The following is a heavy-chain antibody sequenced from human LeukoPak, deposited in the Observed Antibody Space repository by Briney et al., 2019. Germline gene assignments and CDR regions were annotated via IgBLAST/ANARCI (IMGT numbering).Heavy chain of an antibody. Sequence: GGSLRLSCGASGFTFSSYWMSWVRQAPGKGLEWVANIKQDGSEKFYVDSVKGRFTISRDNAKNSLYLQMNSLRAEDTAVYYCARDSSGFDYWGQGTLVTVSS. D-gene: IGHD3-22*01. CDR2: IKQDGSEK. CDR3: ARDSSGFDY. J-gene: IGHJ4*02. V-gene: IGHV3-7*01. CDR1: GFTFSSYW.